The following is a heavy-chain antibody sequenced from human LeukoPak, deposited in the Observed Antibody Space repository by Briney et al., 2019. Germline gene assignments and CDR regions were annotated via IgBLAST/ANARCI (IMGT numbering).Heavy chain of an antibody. D-gene: IGHD3-22*01. CDR1: GFNFEDYT. CDR2: ISWDGTP. V-gene: IGHV3-43*01. J-gene: IGHJ4*02. Sequence: PGGSLRLSCAASGFNFEDYTMHWVRQAPGKTVEWVSLISWDGTPYYTDSVKGRFTISRDNSKNSLYLQMDTLRSEDAAFYYCVKDLSYESSGYVFDHWGQGTLVTVSS. CDR3: VKDLSYESSGYVFDH.